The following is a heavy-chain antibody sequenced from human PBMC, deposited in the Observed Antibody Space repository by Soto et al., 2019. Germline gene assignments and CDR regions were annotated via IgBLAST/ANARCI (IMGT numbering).Heavy chain of an antibody. CDR1: GYTLSELS. CDR3: ATVGGMTTVTTDYYYYGMDV. J-gene: IGHJ6*02. D-gene: IGHD4-17*01. CDR2: FDPEDGET. V-gene: IGHV1-24*01. Sequence: SVKFSCKVSGYTLSELSMHWVRQAPGKGLEWMGGFDPEDGETIYAQKFQGRVTMTEDTSTDTAYMELSSLRSEDTAVYYCATVGGMTTVTTDYYYYGMDVWGQGTTVTVSS.